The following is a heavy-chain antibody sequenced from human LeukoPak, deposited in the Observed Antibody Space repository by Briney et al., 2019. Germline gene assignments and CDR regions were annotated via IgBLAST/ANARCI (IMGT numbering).Heavy chain of an antibody. CDR3: ARDRYYYDSSGPFDP. CDR2: INPNSGGT. Sequence: ASVKVSCKASGYTFTGYYMHWVRQAPGRGLEWMGWINPNSGGTNYAQKFQGRVTMTRDTSISTAYMELSRLRSDDTAVYYCARDRYYYDSSGPFDPWGQGTLVTVSS. V-gene: IGHV1-2*02. D-gene: IGHD3-22*01. CDR1: GYTFTGYY. J-gene: IGHJ5*02.